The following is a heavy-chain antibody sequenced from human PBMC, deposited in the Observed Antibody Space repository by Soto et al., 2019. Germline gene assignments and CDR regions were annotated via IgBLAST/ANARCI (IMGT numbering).Heavy chain of an antibody. Sequence: QVQLVQSGSEIKKPASSVKVACKASGGSDVFNNYPVSWVRQAPGQGLEWMGAIITMFNTADYAQRFLGRVTITADEFTRTVYMKLTSLPSDDTNVYYCARHYPTAVSGAGWFDTWGQGTLVTVSS. J-gene: IGHJ5*02. CDR2: IITMFNTA. D-gene: IGHD6-19*01. V-gene: IGHV1-69*01. CDR3: ARHYPTAVSGAGWFDT. CDR1: GGSDVFNNYP.